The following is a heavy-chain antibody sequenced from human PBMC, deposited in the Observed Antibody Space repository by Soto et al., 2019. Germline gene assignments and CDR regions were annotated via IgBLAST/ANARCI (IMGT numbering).Heavy chain of an antibody. D-gene: IGHD2-21*01. CDR3: ARDKGKFHFES. V-gene: IGHV3-33*01. J-gene: IGHJ4*02. CDR2: IWFDGSDK. CDR1: GFTFSRVG. Sequence: QEQLVESGGAVVQPGTSLRLSCEASGFTFSRVGMHWVRQAPGQGPEWVAVIWFDGSDKYYADSVKGRFTISRDNSRKTLYLKMNSRRADDTAMYYCARDKGKFHFESWGQGTLVIVSS.